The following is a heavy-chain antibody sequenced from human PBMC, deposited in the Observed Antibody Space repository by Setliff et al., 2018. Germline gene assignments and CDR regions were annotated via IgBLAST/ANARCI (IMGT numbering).Heavy chain of an antibody. CDR3: ARTGTYRYFDS. J-gene: IGHJ4*02. CDR1: GGSISNTYYY. Sequence: SETLSLTCTVSGGSISNTYYYWSWIRQPAGKGLEWIGQIYTSWSTNYNPSLKSRLTISVDTSKNQFSLKLRSVTAADTAVYYCARTGTYRYFDSWGQGTLVTV. CDR2: IYTSWST. V-gene: IGHV4-61*09. D-gene: IGHD1-1*01.